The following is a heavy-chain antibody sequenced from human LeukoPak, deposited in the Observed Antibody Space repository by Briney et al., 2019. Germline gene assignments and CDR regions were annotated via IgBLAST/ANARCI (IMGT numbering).Heavy chain of an antibody. V-gene: IGHV4-59*08. Sequence: PSETLSLTCTVSGGSISSYYWSWIRQPPGRGLEWIGYIYYSGSTNYNPSLKSRVTISVDTSKNQFSLKLSSVTAADTAVYYCATLRGISGFDPWGQGTLVTVSS. J-gene: IGHJ5*02. CDR2: IYYSGST. CDR1: GGSISSYY. CDR3: ATLRGISGFDP. D-gene: IGHD2-15*01.